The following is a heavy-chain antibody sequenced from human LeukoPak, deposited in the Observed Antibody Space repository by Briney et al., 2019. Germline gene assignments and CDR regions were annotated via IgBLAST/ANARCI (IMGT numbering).Heavy chain of an antibody. D-gene: IGHD3-9*01. V-gene: IGHV1-2*02. CDR3: ARERDILTGSPGAFDI. CDR2: INPNSGGT. Sequence: ASVKVSCKASGYTFTSYDINWVRQATGEGLEWMGWINPNSGGTNYAQKFQGRVTMTRDTSISTAYMELSRLRSDDTAVYYCARERDILTGSPGAFDIGGQGTMGTVSS. CDR1: GYTFTSYD. J-gene: IGHJ3*02.